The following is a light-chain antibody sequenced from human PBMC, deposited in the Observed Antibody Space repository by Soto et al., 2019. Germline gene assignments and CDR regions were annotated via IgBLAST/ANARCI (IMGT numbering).Light chain of an antibody. V-gene: IGKV3-20*01. Sequence: EIVLKQSPGTLSLSPGERATLSCRASQTISSTYLAWYQQKPGQAPRLLIYAASTRATGIPDRFSGSGSGTDFTLTISRLEPEDFAVYYCQQYGSSPITFGQGTRLEIK. CDR3: QQYGSSPIT. CDR2: AAS. J-gene: IGKJ5*01. CDR1: QTISSTY.